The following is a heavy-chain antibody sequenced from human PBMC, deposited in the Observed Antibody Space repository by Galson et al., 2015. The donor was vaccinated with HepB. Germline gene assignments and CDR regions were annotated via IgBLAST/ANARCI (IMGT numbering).Heavy chain of an antibody. D-gene: IGHD6-13*01. J-gene: IGHJ4*02. CDR1: GFTFSSYW. V-gene: IGHV3-7*03. Sequence: SLRLSCAASGFTFSSYWMSWVRQAPGKGLEWVANIKQDGSEKYYVDSVKGRFTISRDNAKNSLYLQMNSLRAEDTAVYYCARDVLSIAAAGTLDYWGQGTLVTVSS. CDR3: ARDVLSIAAAGTLDY. CDR2: IKQDGSEK.